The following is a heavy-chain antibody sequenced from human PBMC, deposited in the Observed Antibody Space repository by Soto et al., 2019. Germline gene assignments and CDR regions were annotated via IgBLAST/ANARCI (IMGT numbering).Heavy chain of an antibody. J-gene: IGHJ3*02. CDR3: ATPLESYYDSSGYYFDAFDI. CDR1: GGSFSSYA. V-gene: IGHV1-69*01. CDR2: MTPIFGTA. Sequence: QVQLVQSGAEVKKPGSSVKVSCKASGGSFSSYAISWVRQAPGQGLEWMGGMTPIFGTANYAQKFQGRVTITGDESTSTAYMELSSLESEDTAVYYCATPLESYYDSSGYYFDAFDIWGQETMVTVSS. D-gene: IGHD3-22*01.